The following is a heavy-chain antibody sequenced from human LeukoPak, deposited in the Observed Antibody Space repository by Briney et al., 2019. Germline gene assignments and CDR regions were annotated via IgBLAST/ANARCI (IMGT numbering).Heavy chain of an antibody. CDR1: GGTFSSYA. CDR3: ARDYSSGYFDY. CDR2: IIPIFGTA. D-gene: IGHD3-22*01. J-gene: IGHJ4*02. Sequence: GSAVKVSCKASGGTFSSYAISWVRQAPGQGLVWMGGIIPIFGTANYAQKFQGRVTITADESTSTAYMELSSLRSEDTAVYYCARDYSSGYFDYWGQGTLVTVSS. V-gene: IGHV1-69*01.